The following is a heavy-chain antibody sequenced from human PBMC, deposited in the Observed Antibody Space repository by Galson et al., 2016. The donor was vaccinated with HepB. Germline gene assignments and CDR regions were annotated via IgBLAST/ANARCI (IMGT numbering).Heavy chain of an antibody. J-gene: IGHJ3*01. CDR1: GGSISSYY. CDR2: IYHSGST. Sequence: SETLSLTCTVSGGSISSYYWSWIRQPPGKRLEWIGYIYHSGSTNYNPSLRSRVTISVDRSKNQFSLKLNSVSAADTAVYYCARDDTISDALSFWGQGTTVTVSP. D-gene: IGHD2-21*01. V-gene: IGHV4-59*01. CDR3: ARDDTISDALSF.